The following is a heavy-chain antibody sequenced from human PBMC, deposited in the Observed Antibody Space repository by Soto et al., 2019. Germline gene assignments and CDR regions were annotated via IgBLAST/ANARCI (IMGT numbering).Heavy chain of an antibody. CDR3: ARRGWDAFDI. V-gene: IGHV3-30*03. CDR2: ISYDGSNK. Sequence: QVQLVESRGGVVQPGRSLRLSCAASGFTFSSYGMHWVRQAPGKGLEWVAVISYDGSNKYYADSVKGRFTISRDNSKNTLYLQMNSLRAEDTAVYYCARRGWDAFDIWGQGTMVTVSS. J-gene: IGHJ3*02. CDR1: GFTFSSYG.